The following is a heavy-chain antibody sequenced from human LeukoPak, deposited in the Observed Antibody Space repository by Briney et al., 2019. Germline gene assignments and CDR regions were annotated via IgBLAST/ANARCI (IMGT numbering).Heavy chain of an antibody. CDR3: TRDPYCSSTSCYWWFDP. V-gene: IGHV3-43*02. Sequence: VGSLRLSCAASGFTFDDYAMHWVRQAPGKSLEWVSLISGDGGSTNYADSVKGRFTISRDNSKNSLYLQMNSLTTEDTALYYCTRDPYCSSTSCYWWFDPWGQGTLVIVSS. D-gene: IGHD2-2*01. CDR2: ISGDGGST. J-gene: IGHJ5*02. CDR1: GFTFDDYA.